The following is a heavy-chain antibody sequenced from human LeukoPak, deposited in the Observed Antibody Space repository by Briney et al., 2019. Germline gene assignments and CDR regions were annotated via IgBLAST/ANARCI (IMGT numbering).Heavy chain of an antibody. CDR1: GGSISSSYY. Sequence: TSETLSLTCIVSGGSISSSYYWGWIRQPPGKGLEWIGSIYYRGSTYFNPSLKSRVTISVDTSKNQFSLKLSTVTAADTAVYYCVRDRYSSSSPDYWGQGTLVTVFS. CDR3: VRDRYSSSSPDY. V-gene: IGHV4-39*07. D-gene: IGHD6-6*01. CDR2: IYYRGST. J-gene: IGHJ4*02.